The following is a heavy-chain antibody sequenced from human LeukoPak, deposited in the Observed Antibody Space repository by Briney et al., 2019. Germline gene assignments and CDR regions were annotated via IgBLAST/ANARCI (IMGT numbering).Heavy chain of an antibody. CDR2: IIPIFGIA. CDR1: VGTFSSYA. J-gene: IGHJ5*02. D-gene: IGHD3-22*01. Sequence: SVKVSCKSSVGTFSSYAISWVRQAPGQGLEWMGRIIPIFGIANYAQKFQGRVTITADKSTSTGYMELSSLRSEDTAVYYCARSEPRSYYYDSSGYYDWFDPWGQGTLVTVSS. V-gene: IGHV1-69*04. CDR3: ARSEPRSYYYDSSGYYDWFDP.